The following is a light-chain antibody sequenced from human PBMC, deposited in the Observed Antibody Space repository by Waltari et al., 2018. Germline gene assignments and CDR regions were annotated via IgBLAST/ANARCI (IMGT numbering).Light chain of an antibody. CDR2: AAS. Sequence: DIQLTQSPAFLSASVGDRVTITCRASQDISYHFAWHQVRPGKAPNLLIYAASTRQGGVPSRFSGSGSGTHFTLTISSLQPEDFATYYCQQLHTFPLTFGRGTKVEIK. V-gene: IGKV1-9*01. CDR3: QQLHTFPLT. CDR1: QDISYH. J-gene: IGKJ4*01.